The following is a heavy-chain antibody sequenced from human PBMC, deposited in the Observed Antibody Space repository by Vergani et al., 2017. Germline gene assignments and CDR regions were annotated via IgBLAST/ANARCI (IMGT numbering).Heavy chain of an antibody. Sequence: QVQLQESGPGLVKPSQTLSLTCTVSGGSISSGSYYWSWIRQPAGKGLEWIGRIYTSGSTNYNPSLKSRVTMSVDTSKNQFSLKLSSVTAADTAVYYCAXHGRYNWNDGWFDPWGQGTLVTVSS. V-gene: IGHV4-61*02. CDR2: IYTSGST. CDR1: GGSISSGSYY. J-gene: IGHJ5*02. D-gene: IGHD1-1*01. CDR3: AXHGRYNWNDGWFDP.